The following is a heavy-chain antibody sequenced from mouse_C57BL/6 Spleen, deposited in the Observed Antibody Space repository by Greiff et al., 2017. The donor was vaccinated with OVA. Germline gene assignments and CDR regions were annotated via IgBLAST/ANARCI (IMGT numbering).Heavy chain of an antibody. CDR2: ISSGSSTI. V-gene: IGHV5-17*01. Sequence: EVKLMESGGGLVKPGGSLKLSCAASGFTFSDYGMHWVRQAPEKGLEWVAYISSGSSTIYYAATVKGRFTISRAHAKNTLFLQMTSLRAEDTAMYYCARDFTTVVRWYFDVWGTGTTVTVSS. J-gene: IGHJ1*03. CDR1: GFTFSDYG. CDR3: ARDFTTVVRWYFDV. D-gene: IGHD1-1*01.